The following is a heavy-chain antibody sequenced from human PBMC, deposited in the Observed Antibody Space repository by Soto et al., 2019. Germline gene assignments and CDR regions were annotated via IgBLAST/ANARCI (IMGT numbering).Heavy chain of an antibody. CDR3: AARGWNYDG. CDR1: GGSISSSSYY. Sequence: QLQLQESGPGLVKPSETLSLTCTVSGGSISSSSYYWGWIRQPPGKWLEWIGSIYYSGSTYYNPSLRNRVNISVDTSKNKFSLKLSSVTAADTAVYYCAARGWNYDGWGQGTLVTVSS. D-gene: IGHD1-7*01. V-gene: IGHV4-39*01. CDR2: IYYSGST. J-gene: IGHJ4*02.